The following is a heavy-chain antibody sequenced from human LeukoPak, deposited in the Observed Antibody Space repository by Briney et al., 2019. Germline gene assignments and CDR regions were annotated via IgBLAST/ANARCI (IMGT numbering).Heavy chain of an antibody. D-gene: IGHD2-2*01. V-gene: IGHV3-21*01. CDR1: GFTFSSYS. CDR2: ISSSSSYI. CDR3: ARARYCSSTSCFVAFDI. J-gene: IGHJ3*02. Sequence: GGSLRLSCAASGFTFSSYSMNWVRQAPGKGLEWVSSISSSSSYIYYADSVKGRFTISRDNAKNSLYLQMNSLRAEDTAVYYCARARYCSSTSCFVAFDIWGQGTMVTASS.